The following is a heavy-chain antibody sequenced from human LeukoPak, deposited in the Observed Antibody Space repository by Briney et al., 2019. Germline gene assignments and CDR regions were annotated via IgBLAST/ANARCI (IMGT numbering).Heavy chain of an antibody. V-gene: IGHV3-23*01. J-gene: IGHJ4*02. D-gene: IGHD6-6*01. Sequence: GGSLRLSCAASGFTFSSYAMSWVRPAPGKGLEWVSAITDSGGDTYSADSVKGRFTISRDNSRNTLYLQMNSLRAEDTAVYFCAKGSRAARPYYFDSWGQGTLVTVSS. CDR2: ITDSGGDT. CDR3: AKGSRAARPYYFDS. CDR1: GFTFSSYA.